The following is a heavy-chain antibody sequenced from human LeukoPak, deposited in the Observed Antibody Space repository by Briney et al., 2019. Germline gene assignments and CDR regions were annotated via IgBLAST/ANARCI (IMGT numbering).Heavy chain of an antibody. V-gene: IGHV4-61*02. CDR2: FYTSGST. Sequence: SETLSLTCTVSGGSISSRSYYWNWIRQPAGKGLEWIGRFYTSGSTNYNPSLKSRVTISVDTSKNQFSLKLSSVTAADTAVYYCARTYCGGDCRGYYYHYYMDVWGKGTTVTISS. J-gene: IGHJ6*03. CDR1: GGSISSRSYY. D-gene: IGHD2-21*02. CDR3: ARTYCGGDCRGYYYHYYMDV.